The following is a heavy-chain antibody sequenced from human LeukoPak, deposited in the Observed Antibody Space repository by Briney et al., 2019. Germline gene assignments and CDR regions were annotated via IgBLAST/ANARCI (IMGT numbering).Heavy chain of an antibody. V-gene: IGHV3-48*02. J-gene: IGHJ4*02. CDR2: INPSSTTI. D-gene: IGHD5-24*01. Sequence: GGSLRLSCATSGFTFSTYSMNWVRQAPGKGLDWVSYINPSSTTIYYADSVKGRFTISRDNAKNSLYLQMNSLRDEDTAVYYCARAQDPTILSYFDYWGQGTLVTVSS. CDR3: ARAQDPTILSYFDY. CDR1: GFTFSTYS.